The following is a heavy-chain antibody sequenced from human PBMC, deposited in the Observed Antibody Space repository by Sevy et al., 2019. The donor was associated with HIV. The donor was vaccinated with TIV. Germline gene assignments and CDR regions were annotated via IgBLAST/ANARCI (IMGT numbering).Heavy chain of an antibody. Sequence: SETLSLTCTVSGGSISSGDYHWSWIRQPPGKGLEYIGYIYHSGTTYYNPFLKSRLTISVDTPKNQFSLTLTSVTAADTAVYYCARLPTGYCGGVTCFLYNMDVWGQGTTVTVSS. V-gene: IGHV4-30-4*01. CDR2: IYHSGTT. D-gene: IGHD2-15*01. J-gene: IGHJ6*02. CDR1: GGSISSGDYH. CDR3: ARLPTGYCGGVTCFLYNMDV.